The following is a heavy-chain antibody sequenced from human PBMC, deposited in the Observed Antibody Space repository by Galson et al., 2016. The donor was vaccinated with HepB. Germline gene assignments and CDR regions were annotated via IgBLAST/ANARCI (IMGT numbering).Heavy chain of an antibody. CDR2: ISTSGNTV. D-gene: IGHD2-8*02. V-gene: IGHV3-48*01. CDR1: GFTFSSYS. CDR3: VRGYCTGGVCSPGGY. Sequence: SLRLSCAASGFTFSSYSMSWVRQAPGKGPEWVSHISTSGNTVYYADSVKGRFTISRDNAKNSLYLQMNSLRAEDTAVYYCVRGYCTGGVCSPGGYWDQGTLVTVSS. J-gene: IGHJ4*02.